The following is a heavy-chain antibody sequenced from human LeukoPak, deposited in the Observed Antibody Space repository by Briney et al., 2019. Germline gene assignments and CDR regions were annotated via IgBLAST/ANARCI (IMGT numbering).Heavy chain of an antibody. J-gene: IGHJ4*02. D-gene: IGHD5-18*01. CDR1: GFTFSSYG. V-gene: IGHV3-30*18. CDR3: AKVRGYSYGQFFDY. Sequence: PGGSLRLSRAASGFTFSSYGMHWVRQAPGKGLEWVAVISYDGSNKYYADSVKGRFTISRDNSKNTLYLQMNSLRAEDTAVYYCAKVRGYSYGQFFDYWGQGTLVTVSS. CDR2: ISYDGSNK.